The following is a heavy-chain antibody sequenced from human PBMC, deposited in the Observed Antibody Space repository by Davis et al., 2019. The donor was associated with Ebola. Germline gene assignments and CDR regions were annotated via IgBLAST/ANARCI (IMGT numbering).Heavy chain of an antibody. CDR1: GFTFSSYW. CDR2: IWYDGSNK. CDR3: TSWVGTDLFDY. V-gene: IGHV3-33*08. D-gene: IGHD1-1*01. Sequence: GESLKISCAASGFTFSSYWMHWVRQAPGKGLEWVAVIWYDGSNKYYVDSVKGRFTISRDNAKNSLYLQMNSLRAEDTAVYYCTSWVGTDLFDYWGQGTLVTVSS. J-gene: IGHJ4*02.